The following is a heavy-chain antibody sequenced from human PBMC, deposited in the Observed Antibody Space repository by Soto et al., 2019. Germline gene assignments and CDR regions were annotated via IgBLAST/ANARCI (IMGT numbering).Heavy chain of an antibody. CDR3: ASRGFYSLCGYLYWFSS. Sequence: GEYLKISCKGSGYSLTSYWIGWVLQLPWKDLEWMGIIYPGDSDTRYSPSFQGQVTISADKSISTAYLQWSSLKASDTALYYFASRGFYSLCGYLYWFSSWSRGTLVIGSS. J-gene: IGHJ5*01. CDR1: GYSLTSYW. V-gene: IGHV5-51*01. CDR2: IYPGDSDT. D-gene: IGHD3-9*01.